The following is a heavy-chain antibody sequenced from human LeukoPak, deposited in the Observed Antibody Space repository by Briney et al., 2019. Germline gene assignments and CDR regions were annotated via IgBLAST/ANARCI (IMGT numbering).Heavy chain of an antibody. Sequence: VASVKVSFKASGGTFSKYAINWVRQAPGKGVEWMGGIIPAFGSSNYAQKFQGRVTLTTDTSTNTAYMEMSSLRSEDTAVYYCARVGPLGGSSWYAGILGYSDFWGQGTLVTVSS. CDR2: IIPAFGSS. J-gene: IGHJ4*02. CDR1: GGTFSKYA. D-gene: IGHD6-13*01. CDR3: ARVGPLGGSSWYAGILGYSDF. V-gene: IGHV1-69*05.